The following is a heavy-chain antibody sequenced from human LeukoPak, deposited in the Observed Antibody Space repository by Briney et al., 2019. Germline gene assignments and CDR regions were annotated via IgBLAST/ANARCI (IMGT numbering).Heavy chain of an antibody. V-gene: IGHV4-61*02. CDR2: IYTSGRT. J-gene: IGHJ3*02. Sequence: TLSLTCTVSGGSISSGGYYWSWIRQPAGKGLEWIGRIYTSGRTNYNPSLKSRVTISVDTSKNQFSLKLSSVTAADTAVYYCAREGGSYFSNDAFDIWGQGTMVTVSS. CDR1: GGSISSGGYY. CDR3: AREGGSYFSNDAFDI. D-gene: IGHD1-26*01.